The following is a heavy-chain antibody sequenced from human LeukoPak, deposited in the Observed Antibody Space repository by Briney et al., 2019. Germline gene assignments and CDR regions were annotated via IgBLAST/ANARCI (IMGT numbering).Heavy chain of an antibody. CDR3: ARGRTYYYFWSGYRNYYYYMDV. V-gene: IGHV4-34*01. Sequence: SETLSLTCAVYGGSFSGYYWSWIRQPPGKGLEWIGEINHSGSTNYNPSLKSRVTISVDTSKNQFSLKLSSVTAADTAVYYCARGRTYYYFWSGYRNYYYYMDVWGKGTTVTVSS. CDR2: INHSGST. D-gene: IGHD3-3*01. J-gene: IGHJ6*03. CDR1: GGSFSGYY.